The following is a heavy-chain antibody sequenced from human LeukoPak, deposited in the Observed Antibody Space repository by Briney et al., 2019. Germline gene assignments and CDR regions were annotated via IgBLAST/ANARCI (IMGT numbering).Heavy chain of an antibody. CDR2: FHSSCAI. CDR1: DGFTNCYY. CDR3: GRRGSYSDH. V-gene: IGHV4-4*09. J-gene: IGHJ5*02. Sequence: SEPLSLTCGFSDGFTNCYYWRWIRQPAERGLEWIGYFHSSCAIHYNPSLKSRVTTSLDTSKNQFSLKLSPVTAADTALYYCGRRGSYSDHWGQGTLVTVS. D-gene: IGHD3-10*01.